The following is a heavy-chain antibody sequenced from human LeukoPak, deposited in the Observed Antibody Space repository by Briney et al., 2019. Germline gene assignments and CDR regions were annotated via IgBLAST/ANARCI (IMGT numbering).Heavy chain of an antibody. CDR1: GFTVSSNY. CDR2: IYSGDNT. D-gene: IGHD3-9*01. J-gene: IGHJ4*02. V-gene: IGHV3-66*01. CDR3: ARDYYDILTANRQTKSSYFDY. Sequence: GGSLRLSCVASGFTVSSNYMSWVRQAPGKGLEWVSFIYSGDNTYYVDSVKGRFTISRDSSKNTLYLQMNSLRAEDTAVYYCARDYYDILTANRQTKSSYFDYWGQGTLVTVSS.